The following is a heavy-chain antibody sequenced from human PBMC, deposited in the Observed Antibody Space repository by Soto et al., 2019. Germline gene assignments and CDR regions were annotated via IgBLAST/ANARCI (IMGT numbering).Heavy chain of an antibody. V-gene: IGHV1-2*04. CDR3: TRDYYDGSASYSFDL. CDR2: INPHSSGA. CDR1: GYTFTDYY. J-gene: IGHJ3*01. Sequence: QVHLVQSGAEVKKPGASVKVSCKASGYTFTDYYIHWVRHAPGQGLEWMGWINPHSSGANIAQKFEGWVTLTRDTSVRTVYMEMGWLKSNDTAVYYCTRDYYDGSASYSFDLWGQGTLVTVTS. D-gene: IGHD3-22*01.